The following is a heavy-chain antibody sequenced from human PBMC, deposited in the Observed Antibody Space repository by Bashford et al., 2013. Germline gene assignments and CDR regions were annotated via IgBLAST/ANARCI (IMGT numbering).Heavy chain of an antibody. Sequence: SETLSLTCTVSGGSISSGGYYWSWIRQHPGKGLEWIGYIYYSGSTYYNPSLKSRVTISVDTSKNQFSLKLSSVTAADTAVYYCARDIRAGWELTEYFHHVGPGHPGHRL. J-gene: IGHJ1*01. D-gene: IGHD1-26*01. CDR2: IYYSGST. CDR1: GGSISSGGYY. CDR3: ARDIRAGWELTEYFHH. V-gene: IGHV4-31*03.